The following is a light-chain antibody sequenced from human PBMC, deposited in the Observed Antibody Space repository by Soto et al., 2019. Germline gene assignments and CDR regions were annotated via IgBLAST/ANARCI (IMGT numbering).Light chain of an antibody. CDR2: EAI. CDR1: NSDVGLYNL. Sequence: QSALTQPASVSGSPGQSITISCTGTNSDVGLYNLVSWYHQHPGKAPKLMIYEAIKRPSGVSNRFSGSKSGNTASLTISGLQAEDDGDYYCCSYAGSNTFVVFGGGTKLTVL. V-gene: IGLV2-23*02. CDR3: CSYAGSNTFVV. J-gene: IGLJ2*01.